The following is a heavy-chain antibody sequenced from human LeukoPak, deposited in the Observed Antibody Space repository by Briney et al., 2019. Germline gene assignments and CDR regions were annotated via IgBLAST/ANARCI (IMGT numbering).Heavy chain of an antibody. CDR2: IYYSGTA. CDR3: ARFSNAHGVKFDY. Sequence: SQTLSPTCTVSGGSISSGDFSWSWVRQHPEKGLEWIGYIYYSGTAYYNPSLKSRVTMSVDTSKNQFSLKLDSVTAADTAVYYCARFSNAHGVKFDYWGQGTLVTVSS. V-gene: IGHV4-31*03. J-gene: IGHJ4*02. D-gene: IGHD2-8*01. CDR1: GGSISSGDFS.